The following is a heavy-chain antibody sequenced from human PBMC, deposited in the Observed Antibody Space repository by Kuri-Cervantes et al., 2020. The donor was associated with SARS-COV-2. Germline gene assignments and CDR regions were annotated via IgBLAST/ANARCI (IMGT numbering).Heavy chain of an antibody. D-gene: IGHD1-14*01. CDR1: GVTFSSHA. J-gene: IGHJ4*02. CDR3: ARVMMVGGFLGTPLAY. V-gene: IGHV3-30-3*01. Sequence: GGSLRLSCTASGVTFSSHARHWVRQAPGKGLEWVAVISYDGSNKYYADSVTRRFTISRDNSKNKLYLQMNSLTAEDTAVYYCARVMMVGGFLGTPLAYWGQGTLVTVSS. CDR2: ISYDGSNK.